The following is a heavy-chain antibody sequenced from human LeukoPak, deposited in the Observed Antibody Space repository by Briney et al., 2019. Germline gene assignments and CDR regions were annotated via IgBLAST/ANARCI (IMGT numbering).Heavy chain of an antibody. CDR1: GGSISSYY. V-gene: IGHV4-59*01. CDR3: GSNYYDSSENRDAFDI. J-gene: IGHJ3*02. CDR2: IYYSGST. Sequence: SETLSLTCTVSGGSISSYYWSWIRQPPGKGLEWIGYIYYSGSTNYNPSLKSRVTISVDTSKNQFSLKLSSVTAADTAVYYCGSNYYDSSENRDAFDIWGQGTMVTVSS. D-gene: IGHD3-22*01.